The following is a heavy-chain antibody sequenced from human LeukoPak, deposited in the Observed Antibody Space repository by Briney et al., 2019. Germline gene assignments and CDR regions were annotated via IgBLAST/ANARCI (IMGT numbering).Heavy chain of an antibody. CDR2: ISDSGSST. CDR3: ARASSGYSYGHYFDY. Sequence: GGSLRLSCAASGFTFRAYAMSWVRQAPGKGLEWVSGISDSGSSTNYADSVKGRFTISRDNSKNTLYLQMNSLRAEDTAVYYCARASSGYSYGHYFDYWGQGTLVTVSS. CDR1: GFTFRAYA. D-gene: IGHD5-18*01. V-gene: IGHV3-23*01. J-gene: IGHJ4*02.